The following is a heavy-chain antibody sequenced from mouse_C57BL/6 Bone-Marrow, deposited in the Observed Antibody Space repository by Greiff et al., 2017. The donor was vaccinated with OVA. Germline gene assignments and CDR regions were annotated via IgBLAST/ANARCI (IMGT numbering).Heavy chain of an antibody. J-gene: IGHJ3*01. CDR1: GYTFTSSW. Sequence: QVQLQQPGAELVKPGASVKLSCKASGYTFTSSWMHWVKQRPGRGLEWIGRIDPNGGDTKYNEKFKSKATLTADKPSSTAYMQLSSLSSADSAVYECERGRYDDCLFAYWGKGTLVTVSA. V-gene: IGHV1-72*01. CDR3: ERGRYDDCLFAY. CDR2: IDPNGGDT. D-gene: IGHD2-3*01.